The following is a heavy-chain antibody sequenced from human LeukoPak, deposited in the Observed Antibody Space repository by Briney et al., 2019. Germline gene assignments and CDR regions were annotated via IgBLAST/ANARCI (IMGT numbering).Heavy chain of an antibody. J-gene: IGHJ5*02. D-gene: IGHD1-26*01. Sequence: GGSLRLSCAASGFTFSSYAMHWVRQAPGKGLEYVSAISSNGGSTYYANSVKGRFTISRDNSKNTLYLQMNSLRAEDTAVYYCARAGSAASWFDPWGQGTLVTVSS. V-gene: IGHV3-64*01. CDR1: GFTFSSYA. CDR3: ARAGSAASWFDP. CDR2: ISSNGGST.